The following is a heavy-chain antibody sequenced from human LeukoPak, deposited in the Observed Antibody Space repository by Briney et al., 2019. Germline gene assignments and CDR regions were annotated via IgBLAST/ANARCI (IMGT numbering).Heavy chain of an antibody. Sequence: SVKVSCKASGGTFSSYAISWVRQDPGQGLEWMGRIIPILGIANYAQKFQGRVTITADKSTSTAYMELSSLRSEDTAVYYCARPDIVATNTDFDYWGQGTLVTVSS. D-gene: IGHD5-12*01. J-gene: IGHJ4*02. CDR1: GGTFSSYA. CDR2: IIPILGIA. V-gene: IGHV1-69*04. CDR3: ARPDIVATNTDFDY.